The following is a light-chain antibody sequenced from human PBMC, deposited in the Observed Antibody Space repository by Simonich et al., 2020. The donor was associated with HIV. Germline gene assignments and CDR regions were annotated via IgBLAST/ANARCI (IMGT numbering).Light chain of an antibody. J-gene: IGKJ2*01. Sequence: EIVMTQSPVTLSVSQGKRATLSCRDSQSISRNLAWYQQKPGQAPRLLIYGASTRATGIPARFSASGSGTEFTLTITSLQSEDFAVYYCQQYKYWYTFGQGTKLEIK. CDR2: GAS. CDR3: QQYKYWYT. V-gene: IGKV3-15*01. CDR1: QSISRN.